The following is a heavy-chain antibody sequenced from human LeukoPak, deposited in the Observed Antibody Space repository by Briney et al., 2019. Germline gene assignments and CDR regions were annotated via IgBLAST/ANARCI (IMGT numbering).Heavy chain of an antibody. Sequence: ASVKVSCKASGYIFRTYGITWVRQAPGHGLEWMGWVSGYNGNTKYAQKFQGRITMTTDTSASTAYMELRSLRFDDTAIYYCAREYYDGSGYGPDYWGQGTLLTVSS. CDR3: AREYYDGSGYGPDY. CDR2: VSGYNGNT. V-gene: IGHV1-18*01. D-gene: IGHD3-22*01. J-gene: IGHJ4*02. CDR1: GYIFRTYG.